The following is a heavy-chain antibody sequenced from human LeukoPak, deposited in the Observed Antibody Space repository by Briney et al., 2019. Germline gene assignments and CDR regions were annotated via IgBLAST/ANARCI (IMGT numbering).Heavy chain of an antibody. CDR2: IHYDGSNN. CDR3: AKDQWELAVGAFDI. J-gene: IGHJ3*02. Sequence: GGSLRLSCAASGFTFSSYAMHWVRQAPGKGLEWVAFIHYDGSNNYYADSVKGRFTISRDNSKNTLYLQMNSLRAEDTAVYYCAKDQWELAVGAFDIWGQGTMVTVSS. CDR1: GFTFSSYA. D-gene: IGHD1-26*01. V-gene: IGHV3-30*02.